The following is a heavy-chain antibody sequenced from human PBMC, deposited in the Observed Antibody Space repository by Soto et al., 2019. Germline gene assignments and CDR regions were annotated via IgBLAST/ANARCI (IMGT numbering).Heavy chain of an antibody. CDR1: GYTFTSYY. J-gene: IGHJ6*02. Sequence: ASVKVSCKASGYTFTSYYMHWVRQAPGQGLEWMGIINPSGGSTSYAQKFQGRVTMTRDTSTSAVYMELSSLRSEDTAVYYCARGGQTAYYYYGMDVWGQGTTVTV. CDR2: INPSGGST. V-gene: IGHV1-46*01. CDR3: ARGGQTAYYYYGMDV.